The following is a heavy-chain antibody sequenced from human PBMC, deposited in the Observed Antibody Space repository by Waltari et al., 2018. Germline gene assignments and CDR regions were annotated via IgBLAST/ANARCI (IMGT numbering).Heavy chain of an antibody. V-gene: IGHV3-23*01. Sequence: EVQLLESGGGLVQRGGSLRLSCAVSGFIFSSFAMSWVRHTSGKGLEWVAGTSASSGSTYYADSVQGRFTISRDNSKKRVFLQMNSLRAEDTATYYCTKMRRNLPRDIIDNWGQGTQVIIAS. CDR3: TKMRRNLPRDIIDN. J-gene: IGHJ4*02. CDR1: GFIFSSFA. CDR2: TSASSGST.